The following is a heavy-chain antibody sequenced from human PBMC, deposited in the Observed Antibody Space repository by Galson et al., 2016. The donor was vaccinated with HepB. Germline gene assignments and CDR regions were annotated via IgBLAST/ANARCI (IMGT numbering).Heavy chain of an antibody. CDR2: INPESTTV. Sequence: SLRLSCAASGFSLSTFWMHRFRQAPGKGLEWVSRINPESTTVNYADSVKGRFIISRDNAQNTLYLEASSLRVGDTAVYYCARGGIEPVDYWGQGTLVTVSS. D-gene: IGHD3-10*01. J-gene: IGHJ4*02. CDR3: ARGGIEPVDY. V-gene: IGHV3-74*01. CDR1: GFSLSTFW.